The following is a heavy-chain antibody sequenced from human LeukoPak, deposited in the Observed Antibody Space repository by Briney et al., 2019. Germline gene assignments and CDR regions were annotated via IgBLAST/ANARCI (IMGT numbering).Heavy chain of an antibody. Sequence: PSETLSLTCAVYGGSFSGYYWSWLRQPPGKGLEWVSSISSSSSYIYYADSVKGRFTISRDNAKNSLFLQMNSLRAEDTAVYYCARDPLSSSSFDYWGQGTLVTVSS. D-gene: IGHD6-13*01. CDR3: ARDPLSSSSFDY. V-gene: IGHV3-21*01. J-gene: IGHJ4*02. CDR1: GGSFSGYY. CDR2: ISSSSSYI.